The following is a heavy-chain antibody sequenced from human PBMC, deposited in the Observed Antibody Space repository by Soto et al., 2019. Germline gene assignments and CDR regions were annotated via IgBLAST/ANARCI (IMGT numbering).Heavy chain of an antibody. Sequence: ASVKVSCKASGYTFTTYYMHWVRQASGQGLEWMGIINPSNAKTSYAQKFQGRVTMTSEMSTSTVYMELSGLRSEDTAVYYCARDGGYNFWSGYPINWFDSWGQGTLVTVSS. V-gene: IGHV1-46*01. CDR1: GYTFTTYY. J-gene: IGHJ5*01. CDR3: ARDGGYNFWSGYPINWFDS. CDR2: INPSNAKT. D-gene: IGHD3-3*01.